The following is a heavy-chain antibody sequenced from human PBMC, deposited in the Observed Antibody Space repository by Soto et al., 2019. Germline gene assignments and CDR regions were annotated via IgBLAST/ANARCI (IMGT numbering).Heavy chain of an antibody. CDR3: ARMGSYYDFWGGMDV. Sequence: SETLSLTCTVSGGSISSYYWSWIRQPPGKGLEWIGYIYYSGSTNYNPSLKSRVTISVDTSKNQFSLKLSSVTAADTAVYYCARMGSYYDFWGGMDVWGQGTTVTVSS. J-gene: IGHJ6*02. CDR1: GGSISSYY. CDR2: IYYSGST. D-gene: IGHD3-3*01. V-gene: IGHV4-59*01.